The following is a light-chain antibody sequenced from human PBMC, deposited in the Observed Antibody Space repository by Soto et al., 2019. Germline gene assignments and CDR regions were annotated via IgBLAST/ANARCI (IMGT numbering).Light chain of an antibody. V-gene: IGKV3-15*01. CDR2: GAS. CDR3: QQYNSRPPWT. J-gene: IGKJ1*01. Sequence: EIVMTQSPATLSVSPGERATLSCRASQSVGSNLAWYQQKPGQAPRLLMYGASTRATGVPARFSGSGSGAEFTLTISSLQSEDFAVYYCQQYNSRPPWTFGQVTKVEIE. CDR1: QSVGSN.